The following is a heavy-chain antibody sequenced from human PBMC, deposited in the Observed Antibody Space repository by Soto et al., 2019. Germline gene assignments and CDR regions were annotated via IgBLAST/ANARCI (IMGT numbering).Heavy chain of an antibody. J-gene: IGHJ4*02. CDR1: GYTFTSYP. V-gene: IGHV1-3*01. Sequence: GASVKVSCKASGYTFTSYPMHWVRQAPGQRLEWIGWINVGNSNTKYAQKFQERVTITRDTSTSTAYMELSSLRSEDTAVYYCGKDLDSSGLRVNIDYWGQGTQVTVSS. CDR2: INVGNSNT. D-gene: IGHD3-22*01. CDR3: GKDLDSSGLRVNIDY.